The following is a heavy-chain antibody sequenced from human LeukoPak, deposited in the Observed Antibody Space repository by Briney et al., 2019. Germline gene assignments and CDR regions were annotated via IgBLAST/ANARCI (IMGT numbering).Heavy chain of an antibody. CDR2: IHTSGST. CDR3: ARDRGLYSNYWYFDL. CDR1: GVSISSDY. J-gene: IGHJ2*01. D-gene: IGHD4-11*01. V-gene: IGHV4-4*07. Sequence: SETLSLTCTVSGVSISSDYWSWIRQPAGKGLEWIGRIHTSGSTNYNPSLKSRVTMSVDTSKNQFSLKLSSVTAADTAVYYCARDRGLYSNYWYFDLWSRGTLVTVSS.